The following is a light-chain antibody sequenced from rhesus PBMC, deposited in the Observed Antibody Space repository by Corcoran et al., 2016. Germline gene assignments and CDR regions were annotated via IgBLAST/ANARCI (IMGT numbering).Light chain of an antibody. V-gene: IGLV2-23*01. J-gene: IGLJ1*01. CDR1: SSAIGGYNY. CDR3: SSTAGSNTYI. CDR2: DVS. Sequence: QAALTQPPSVSGSPGQSVTISCTGTSSAIGGYNYVSWYQQHPGKAPKLMIYDVSKRPSGVSDRFSGSKSGNTASLTISGLQAEDEADYYCSSTAGSNTYIFGAGTRLTVL.